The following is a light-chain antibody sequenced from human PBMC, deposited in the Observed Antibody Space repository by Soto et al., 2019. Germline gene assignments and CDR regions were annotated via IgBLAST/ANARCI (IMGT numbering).Light chain of an antibody. CDR1: QSVSSSY. CDR3: QQYGSSPPLT. Sequence: IVLTQSPVTRSLSPGERATLSCRASQSVSSSYLAWYQQKPGQAPRLLIYGASSRATGIPDRFSGSGSGTDFTLTISRLEPEDFAVYYCQQYGSSPPLTFGGGTKVDI. CDR2: GAS. V-gene: IGKV3-20*01. J-gene: IGKJ4*01.